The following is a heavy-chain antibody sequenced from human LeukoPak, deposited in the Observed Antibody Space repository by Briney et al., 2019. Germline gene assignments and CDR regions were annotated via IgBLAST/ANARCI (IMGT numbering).Heavy chain of an antibody. D-gene: IGHD3-22*01. Sequence: PGGSLRLSCAASGFTFTSYAMNWVRQAPGKGLEWVSSISSSSRDINYADSVKGRFTISRDNAWNSLNLQMNSLRAEDTAVYYCARDSDSSGHYYMDYFDYWGQGALVTVSS. J-gene: IGHJ4*02. CDR1: GFTFTSYA. CDR2: ISSSSRDI. CDR3: ARDSDSSGHYYMDYFDY. V-gene: IGHV3-21*01.